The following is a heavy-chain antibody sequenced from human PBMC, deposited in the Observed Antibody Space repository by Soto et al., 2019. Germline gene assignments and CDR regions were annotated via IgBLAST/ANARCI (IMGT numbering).Heavy chain of an antibody. J-gene: IGHJ6*03. V-gene: IGHV4-59*08. Sequence: SETLSLTCTVSGGSISSYYWSWIRQPPGKGLEWIGYIYYSGSTNYNPSLKSRVTISVDTSKNQFSLKLSPVTAADTAVYYCARQSYYDFWSGYSPIEAYYMDVWGKGTTVTVFS. CDR1: GGSISSYY. CDR2: IYYSGST. CDR3: ARQSYYDFWSGYSPIEAYYMDV. D-gene: IGHD3-3*01.